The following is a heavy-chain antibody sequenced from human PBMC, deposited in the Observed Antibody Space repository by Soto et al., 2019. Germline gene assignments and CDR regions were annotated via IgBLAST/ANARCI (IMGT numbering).Heavy chain of an antibody. CDR1: GGSISTVNYW. J-gene: IGHJ4*02. D-gene: IGHD7-27*01. CDR2: IYNGGST. CDR3: AGGSSGDKVGS. Sequence: QVQLQESGPGLVKPSQTLSLTCTVSGGSISTVNYWWSWIRQSPDMGLEGIGHIYNGGSTYNNPSTDNRVTVSVDTTKNQLSLTFSPVSAADTAVYYCAGGSSGDKVGSWGQGTLVTVSS. V-gene: IGHV4-30-4*01.